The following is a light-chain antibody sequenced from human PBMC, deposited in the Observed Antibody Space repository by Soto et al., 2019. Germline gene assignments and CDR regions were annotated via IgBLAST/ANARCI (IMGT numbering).Light chain of an antibody. CDR1: QSINTY. J-gene: IGKJ4*01. CDR3: QQYNRAPLT. Sequence: DIQMTQSPSSLSASVGERATITCRASQSINTYLAWYQQSPGKAPKLLIYAASTWDSGVPSRFSGSGSGTDFTLTISSLRPEDFATYYCQQYNRAPLTFGGGTKVEIK. V-gene: IGKV1-27*01. CDR2: AAS.